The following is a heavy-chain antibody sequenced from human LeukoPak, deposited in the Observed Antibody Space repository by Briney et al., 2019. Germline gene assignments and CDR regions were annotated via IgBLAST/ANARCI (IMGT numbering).Heavy chain of an antibody. V-gene: IGHV3-21*01. CDR3: ARGKTTVTTSTFDY. Sequence: GGSLRLSCAASGFTFGSYSMNWVRQAPGKGLEWVSSISSSSYIYYADSVKGRFTISRDNAKNSLYLQMNSLRAEDTAVYYCARGKTTVTTSTFDYWGQGTLVTVSS. D-gene: IGHD4-17*01. CDR1: GFTFGSYS. CDR2: ISSSSYI. J-gene: IGHJ4*02.